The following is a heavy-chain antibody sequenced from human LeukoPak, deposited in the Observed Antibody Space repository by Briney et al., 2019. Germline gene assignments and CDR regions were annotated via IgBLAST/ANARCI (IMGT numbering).Heavy chain of an antibody. D-gene: IGHD3-16*01. CDR2: IRSKTDGGTT. Sequence: GGSVRLSCAASGFTFSNAWMSWVRQAPGKGLEWVGRIRSKTDGGTTDYAAPVKGRFTISRDDSKNTLYLQMNSLKTEDTAVYYCTTVGYASYYYYYMDVWGKGTTVTISS. CDR3: TTVGYASYYYYYMDV. V-gene: IGHV3-15*01. CDR1: GFTFSNAW. J-gene: IGHJ6*03.